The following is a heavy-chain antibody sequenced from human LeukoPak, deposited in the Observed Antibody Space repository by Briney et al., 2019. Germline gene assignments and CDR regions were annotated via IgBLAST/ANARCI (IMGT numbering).Heavy chain of an antibody. Sequence: GGSLRLSCAASGFTFSSYSMNWVRKAPGKGLGWVSYISSSSSTIYYADSVKGRFTISRDNSKNTLYLQMNSLRAEDTAVYYCANNPGIVGSPGWGQGTLVTVSS. D-gene: IGHD1-26*01. J-gene: IGHJ4*02. CDR1: GFTFSSYS. V-gene: IGHV3-48*01. CDR3: ANNPGIVGSPG. CDR2: ISSSSSTI.